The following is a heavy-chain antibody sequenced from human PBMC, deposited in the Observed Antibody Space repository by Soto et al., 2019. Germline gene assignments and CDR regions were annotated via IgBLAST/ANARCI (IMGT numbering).Heavy chain of an antibody. CDR1: GGSVSSGGGNY. CDR3: ARAPNSWYVYFAD. Sequence: SETLSLTCTVSGGSVSSGGGNYWSWIRQHPGKGLEWIGYIYYSGSTYYTPSLKSRVTISLDTSKNQFSLKLSSVTAAGTAVYFCARAPNSWYVYFADWGQGTLVTASS. D-gene: IGHD6-13*01. CDR2: IYYSGST. J-gene: IGHJ4*02. V-gene: IGHV4-31*03.